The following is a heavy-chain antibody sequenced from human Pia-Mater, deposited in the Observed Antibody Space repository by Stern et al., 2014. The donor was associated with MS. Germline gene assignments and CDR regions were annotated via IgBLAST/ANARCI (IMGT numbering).Heavy chain of an antibody. D-gene: IGHD5-24*01. V-gene: IGHV5-51*01. Sequence: VQLVQSGAEVKKPGESLRISCEVSGYKFTNNWIRWVRQEPGKGLEWMGVIYPGGAETRYRPNFQGRITIFRDTSTTTAYLQWSSLKASDTALYYCARRGHGYMGIDYWGQGTPVTVSS. CDR3: ARRGHGYMGIDY. CDR1: GYKFTNNW. J-gene: IGHJ4*02. CDR2: IYPGGAET.